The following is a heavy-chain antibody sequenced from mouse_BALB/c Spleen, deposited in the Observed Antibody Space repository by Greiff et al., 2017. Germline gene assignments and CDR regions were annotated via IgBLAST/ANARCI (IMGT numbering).Heavy chain of an antibody. Sequence: EVKVEESGGGLVQPGGSMKLSCVASGFTFSNYWMNWVRQSPEKGLEWVAEIRLKSNNYATHYAESVKGRFTISRDDSKSSVYLQMNNLRAEDTGIYYCTRTGEAYWGQGTLVTVSA. J-gene: IGHJ3*01. CDR3: TRTGEAY. CDR2: IRLKSNNYAT. CDR1: GFTFSNYW. D-gene: IGHD4-1*01. V-gene: IGHV6-6*02.